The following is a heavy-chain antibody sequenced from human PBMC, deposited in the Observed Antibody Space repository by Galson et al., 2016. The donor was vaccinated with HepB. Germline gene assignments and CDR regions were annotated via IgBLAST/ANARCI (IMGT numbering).Heavy chain of an antibody. CDR1: GFSFSNYA. Sequence: SLRLSCAASGFSFSNYAMHWVRQAPGKGLEWVASISSSSATTYYVDSVKGRFAVSRDNAKNSVYLQMNSLRVEDTAVYYCTRDGALPGGWVWIDPWGQGTLVIVSS. V-gene: IGHV3-48*04. J-gene: IGHJ5*02. CDR2: ISSSSATT. D-gene: IGHD6-19*01. CDR3: TRDGALPGGWVWIDP.